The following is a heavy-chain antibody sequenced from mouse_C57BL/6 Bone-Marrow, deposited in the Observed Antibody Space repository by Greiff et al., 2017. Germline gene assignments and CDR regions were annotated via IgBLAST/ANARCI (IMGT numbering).Heavy chain of an antibody. V-gene: IGHV3-8*02. D-gene: IGHD2-1*01. J-gene: IGHJ1*01. CDR2: ISYSGST. Sequence: EVQLQQSGPSLVKPSQTLSLTCSVTGDSITSGYWNWIRKFPGNKLEYMGYISYSGSTYYNPSLKSRISITRDTSKNQYYLQLNSVTTEDTATYYCARLDGNYRYFYVWGAGTTVTVSS. CDR1: GDSITSGY. CDR3: ARLDGNYRYFYV.